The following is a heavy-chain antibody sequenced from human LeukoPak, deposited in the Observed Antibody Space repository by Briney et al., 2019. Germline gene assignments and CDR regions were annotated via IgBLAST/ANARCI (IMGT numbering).Heavy chain of an antibody. V-gene: IGHV4-59*01. CDR3: ARTTNADTAMVYYYYYMDV. CDR1: GGSISSYY. D-gene: IGHD5-18*01. J-gene: IGHJ6*03. CDR2: IYYSGST. Sequence: PSETLSLACTVSGGSISSYYWSWIRQPPGKGLEWIGYIYYSGSTNYNPSLKSRVTISVDTSKNQFSLKLSSVTAADTAVYYCARTTNADTAMVYYYYYMDVWGKGTTVTVSS.